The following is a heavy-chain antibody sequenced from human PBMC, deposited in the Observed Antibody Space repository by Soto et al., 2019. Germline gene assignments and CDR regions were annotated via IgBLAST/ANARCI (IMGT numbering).Heavy chain of an antibody. Sequence: EVQLLESGGGLVQPGGSLRLSCAASGFTFSSYAMSWVRQAPGKGLEWVSAISGSGGSTYYADSVKGRFTISRDNSKNTLYLQMNSLRAEDTAVYYCATIPVGSGREGYFDYWGQGTLVTVSS. J-gene: IGHJ4*02. D-gene: IGHD3-10*01. CDR3: ATIPVGSGREGYFDY. CDR1: GFTFSSYA. CDR2: ISGSGGST. V-gene: IGHV3-23*01.